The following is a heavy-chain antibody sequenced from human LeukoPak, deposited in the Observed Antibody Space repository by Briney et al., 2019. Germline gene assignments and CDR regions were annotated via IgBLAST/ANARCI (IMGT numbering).Heavy chain of an antibody. V-gene: IGHV3-7*01. Sequence: GGSLRLSCAASGFTFSTYWMTWVRQAPGKGLEWVANIKKDGSDKYYVDSVRGRFTISRDNAKNSLYLQMNSLRAEDTAVYYCTRDRSRAEDDWGQGTLVTVSS. CDR3: TRDRSRAEDD. CDR1: GFTFSTYW. D-gene: IGHD1-14*01. J-gene: IGHJ4*02. CDR2: IKKDGSDK.